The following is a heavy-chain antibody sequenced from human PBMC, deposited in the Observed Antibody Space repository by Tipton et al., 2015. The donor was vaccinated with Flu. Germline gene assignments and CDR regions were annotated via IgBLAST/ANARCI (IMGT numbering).Heavy chain of an antibody. CDR1: GYTFTNYW. CDR2: IYAGDSDT. J-gene: IGHJ3*01. D-gene: IGHD3-10*02. V-gene: IGHV5-51*03. CDR3: ARSMFGGVKNFFFVF. Sequence: QLVQSGAEVKKAGESLKISCRGSGYTFTNYWIGWVRQTPEKGLEWMGLIYAGDSDTRYSTSFRGQVTISVDKSIDTAYLQWSNLKASDSAIYYCARSMFGGVKNFFFVFWGKGTLPTFSS.